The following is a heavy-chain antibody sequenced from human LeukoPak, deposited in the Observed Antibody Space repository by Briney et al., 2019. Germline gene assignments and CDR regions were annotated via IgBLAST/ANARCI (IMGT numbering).Heavy chain of an antibody. CDR2: INHSGST. CDR1: GGSFSGYY. D-gene: IGHD3-10*01. J-gene: IGHJ4*02. V-gene: IGHV4-34*01. Sequence: PSETLSLTCAVYGGSFSGYYWSWIRQPPGKGLEWIGEINHSGSTNYNPSLKSRVTISVDTSKNQFSLKLSSVTAADTAVYYCARSPYYYGSGSYYNVLGDFDYWGQGTLVTVSS. CDR3: ARSPYYYGSGSYYNVLGDFDY.